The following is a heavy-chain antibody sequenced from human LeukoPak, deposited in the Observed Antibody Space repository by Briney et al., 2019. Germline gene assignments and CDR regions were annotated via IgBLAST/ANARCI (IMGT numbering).Heavy chain of an antibody. J-gene: IGHJ4*02. CDR2: IKQDGSEK. V-gene: IGHV3-7*03. Sequence: GGSLRLSCAASGFTFSTYWMSWVRQAPGKGLEWVANIKQDGSEKYYVDSVKGRFTISRDNAKKSLYLQMNSLRAEDTAVYYCARDISPYYYGSGRNLFDYWGQGTLVTVSS. D-gene: IGHD3-10*01. CDR1: GFTFSTYW. CDR3: ARDISPYYYGSGRNLFDY.